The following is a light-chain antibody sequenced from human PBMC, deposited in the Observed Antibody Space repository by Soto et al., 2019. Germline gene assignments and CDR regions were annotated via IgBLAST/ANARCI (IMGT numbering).Light chain of an antibody. Sequence: SYELTQPPSVSGAPGQTARISCGGNNIGRKSVHWYQQKPGRAPVVVVYYDSNRPSGIPEGFSGANSGDTATLTISSVEAGDEADYYCHVWDSSSGHYIFGTGTKVTVL. CDR3: HVWDSSSGHYI. CDR1: NIGRKS. J-gene: IGLJ1*01. CDR2: YDS. V-gene: IGLV3-21*02.